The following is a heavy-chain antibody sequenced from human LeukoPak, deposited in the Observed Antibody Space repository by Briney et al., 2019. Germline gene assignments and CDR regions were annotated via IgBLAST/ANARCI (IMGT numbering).Heavy chain of an antibody. Sequence: SETLPLTCTVSGYSISSGYYWCWIRQPPGKRLEWIWSFYHSGNTHYNPSLKSRVTTSVDTSKNQFSLKLSSVTAAGTAVYYCARSSLVGATDFDYWGQGTLVTVSS. CDR2: FYHSGNT. CDR3: ARSSLVGATDFDY. D-gene: IGHD1-26*01. CDR1: GYSISSGYY. J-gene: IGHJ4*02. V-gene: IGHV4-38-2*02.